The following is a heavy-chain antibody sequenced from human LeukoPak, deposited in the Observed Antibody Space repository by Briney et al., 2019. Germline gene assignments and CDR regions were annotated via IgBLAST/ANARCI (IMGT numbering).Heavy chain of an antibody. D-gene: IGHD2-2*01. CDR3: AIEPHCSSTSCPDYYGMDV. CDR1: GGSFSGYY. CDR2: TNHSGST. J-gene: IGHJ6*04. V-gene: IGHV4-34*01. Sequence: PSETLSLTCAVYGGSFSGYYWSWIRQPPGKGLEWIVETNHSGSTNYNPSLKSRVTISVDTSKNQFSLKLSSVTAADTAVYYCAIEPHCSSTSCPDYYGMDVWGKGTTVTVSS.